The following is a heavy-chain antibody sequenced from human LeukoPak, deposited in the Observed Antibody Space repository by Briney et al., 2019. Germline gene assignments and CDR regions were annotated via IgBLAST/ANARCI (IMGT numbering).Heavy chain of an antibody. CDR3: TKCAGYSCTNDMDV. V-gene: IGHV3-23*01. CDR2: VSGSGGTT. Sequence: PGGSLRLSCAASGFTFSSYAMPWARRAPGKGLEWVSSVSGSGGTTYHADSLKGRFTISRDNSKHTLFLRMSSLRVEDTAVYYCTKCAGYSCTNDMDVWGRGTTVTVS. CDR1: GFTFSSYA. J-gene: IGHJ6*03. D-gene: IGHD6-13*01.